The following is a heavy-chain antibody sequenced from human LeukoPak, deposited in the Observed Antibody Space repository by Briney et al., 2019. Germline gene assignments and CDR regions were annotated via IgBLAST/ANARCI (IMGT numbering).Heavy chain of an antibody. CDR2: IYYSGST. Sequence: SETLSLTCTVSGGSISSYYWSWIRQPPGKGLEWIGYIYYSGSTNYNPSLKSRVTISVDTSKNQFSLKLSSVTAADTAVYYCAGHWGDSSGYYSLIHWFDPWGQGTLVTVSS. CDR3: AGHWGDSSGYYSLIHWFDP. V-gene: IGHV4-59*08. D-gene: IGHD3-22*01. J-gene: IGHJ5*02. CDR1: GGSISSYY.